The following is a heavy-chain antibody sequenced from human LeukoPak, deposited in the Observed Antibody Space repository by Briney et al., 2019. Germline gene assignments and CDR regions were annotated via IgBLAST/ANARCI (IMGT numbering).Heavy chain of an antibody. Sequence: EPSETLSPTCTVSGGSISSGGYYWSWIRQHPGKGLEWIGYIYYSGSTYYNPSLKSRVTISVDTSKNQFSLKLSSVTAADTAVYYCARGGIAAAGGSGGAFDYWGQGTLVTVSS. D-gene: IGHD6-13*01. CDR2: IYYSGST. CDR1: GGSISSGGYY. J-gene: IGHJ4*02. CDR3: ARGGIAAAGGSGGAFDY. V-gene: IGHV4-31*03.